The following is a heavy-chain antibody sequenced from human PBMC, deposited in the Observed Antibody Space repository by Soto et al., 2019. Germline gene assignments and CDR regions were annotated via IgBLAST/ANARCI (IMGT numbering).Heavy chain of an antibody. J-gene: IGHJ6*02. V-gene: IGHV4-61*01. CDR1: GGSVSSGSYY. Sequence: PSETLSLTCTVSGGSVSSGSYYWSWIRQPPGKGLEWIGYIYYSGSTNYNPSLKSRVTISVDTSKNQFSLKLSSVTAADTAVYYCARDKISSGYCSGGSCYPRSLRYGMDVWGQGTTVTVSS. CDR3: ARDKISSGYCSGGSCYPRSLRYGMDV. D-gene: IGHD2-15*01. CDR2: IYYSGST.